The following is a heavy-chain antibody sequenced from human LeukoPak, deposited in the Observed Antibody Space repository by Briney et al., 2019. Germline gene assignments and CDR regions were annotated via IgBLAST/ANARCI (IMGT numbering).Heavy chain of an antibody. Sequence: GGSLRLSCAASGLTVSNAWMRWVRQAPGKGLEWVGRMKSKADGETIDYAAPAKGRFTISRDDSKNTLFLQMNSLRTEDTAVYFCTTFCVVSNYWSSSKSDYWGQGTLVTVSS. CDR3: TTFCVVSNYWSSSKSDY. CDR2: MKSKADGETI. V-gene: IGHV3-15*01. CDR1: GLTVSNAW. D-gene: IGHD3-10*01. J-gene: IGHJ4*02.